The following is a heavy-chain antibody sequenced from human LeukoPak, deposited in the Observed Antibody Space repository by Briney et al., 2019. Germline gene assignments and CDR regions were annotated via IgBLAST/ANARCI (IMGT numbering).Heavy chain of an antibody. V-gene: IGHV3-15*01. CDR2: IKAKAHGGTI. D-gene: IGHD1-26*01. CDR3: TTDGVGVEGATYDN. Sequence: GGSLRLSCAASGFIFSTYAMSWVRQAPGKGLEWVGRIKAKAHGGTIEYAAPVKGRFTISRDDSKNTLYLQMNSLKTENTAVYYCTTDGVGVEGATYDNWGQGTLVSVSS. J-gene: IGHJ4*02. CDR1: GFIFSTYA.